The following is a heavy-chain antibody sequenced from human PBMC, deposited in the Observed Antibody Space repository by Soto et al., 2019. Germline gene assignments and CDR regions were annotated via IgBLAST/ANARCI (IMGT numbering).Heavy chain of an antibody. D-gene: IGHD4-4*01. J-gene: IGHJ4*02. CDR3: ARESNPPERFFDY. CDR2: ISPYNGNT. V-gene: IGHV1-18*04. Sequence: EGPVKGSCKASCYTLSRYRISWGRQGPGQGLEWMGWISPYNGNTNYAQKLQGRVTMTTDPSTSTAYMELRSLRSDDTAVYYCARESNPPERFFDYWGQGTLVTVSS. CDR1: CYTLSRYR.